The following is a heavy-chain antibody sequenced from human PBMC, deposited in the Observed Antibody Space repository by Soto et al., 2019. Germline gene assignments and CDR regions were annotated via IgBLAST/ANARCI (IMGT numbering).Heavy chain of an antibody. J-gene: IGHJ4*02. D-gene: IGHD2-8*01. CDR1: ADTFTNSW. CDR2: IDPSNSYA. V-gene: IGHV5-10-1*01. Sequence: PGESLKISCEGSADTFTNSWINWVRQMPGRGLEWMGRIDPSNSYAQYSPSLQGHVTISADKSITTAYLQWSSLKASDTAMYYCARHLQYCINGLCNGFDYWGPGTLVTV. CDR3: ARHLQYCINGLCNGFDY.